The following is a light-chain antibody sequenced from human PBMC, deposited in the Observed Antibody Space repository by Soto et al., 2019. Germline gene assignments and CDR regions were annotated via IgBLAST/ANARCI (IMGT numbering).Light chain of an antibody. J-gene: IGKJ1*01. Sequence: IVMTQSPGTLYLSPGEXATLSCRASQSVSSSYLAWYQQKPRQTPRLLISGASSRATGIPDRFSGSGSGTDFALTISRLEPEDFAVYYCQHYGTSPPGTFGQGTKVDIK. CDR1: QSVSSSY. V-gene: IGKV3-20*01. CDR3: QHYGTSPPGT. CDR2: GAS.